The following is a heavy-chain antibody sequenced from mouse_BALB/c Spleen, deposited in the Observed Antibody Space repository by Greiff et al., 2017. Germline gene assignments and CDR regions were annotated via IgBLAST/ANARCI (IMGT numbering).Heavy chain of an antibody. V-gene: IGHV5-17*02. D-gene: IGHD2-4*01. J-gene: IGHJ3*01. CDR2: ISSGSSTI. CDR3: ARSDDYGSWFAY. CDR1: GFTFSSFG. Sequence: EVQLQESGGGLVQPGGSRKLSCAASGFTFSSFGMHWVRQAPEKGLEWVAYISSGSSTIYYADTVKGRFTISRDNPKNTLFLQMTSLRSEDTAMYYCARSDDYGSWFAYWGQGTLVTVSA.